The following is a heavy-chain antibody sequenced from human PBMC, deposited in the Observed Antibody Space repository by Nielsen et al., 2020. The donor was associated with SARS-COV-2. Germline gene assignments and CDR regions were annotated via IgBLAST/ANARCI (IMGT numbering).Heavy chain of an antibody. CDR3: ARVTNLYFDY. D-gene: IGHD5-24*01. J-gene: IGHJ4*02. CDR1: GYTFTTYA. V-gene: IGHV1-3*01. CDR2: MNAGNGKT. Sequence: ASVKVSCKASGYTFTTYAVHWVRQAPGQGLEWMGWMNAGNGKTKYSQKFQGRVTITRDTSASTAYMELSSLRSEDTAVYYCARVTNLYFDYWGQGTLVTVSS.